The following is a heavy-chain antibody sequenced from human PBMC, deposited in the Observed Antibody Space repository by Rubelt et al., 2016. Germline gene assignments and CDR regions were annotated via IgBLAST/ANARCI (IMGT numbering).Heavy chain of an antibody. J-gene: IGHJ4*02. V-gene: IGHV1-2*02. D-gene: IGHD3-16*01. CDR3: ARDFDWGPDF. Sequence: WVRQAPGQGLEWKGWIKCGSGVTNYAQKVQGRVTMTRDTASSTIYMALSSLRFDDTAVYYCARDFDWGPDFWGQGTLVTVSS. CDR2: IKCGSGVT.